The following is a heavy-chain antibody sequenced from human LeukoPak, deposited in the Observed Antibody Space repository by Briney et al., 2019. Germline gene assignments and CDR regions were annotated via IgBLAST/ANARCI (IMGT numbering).Heavy chain of an antibody. CDR2: IIPIFGTA. V-gene: IGHV1-69*05. Sequence: GSSVKVSCKASGGTFSTYAITWVRQAPGQGLEWMGGIIPIFGTANYAQKFQDRVTITTDASTSTVYMELTSLRSEDTALYYCARTNTLIRGPVIEPLESWGQGTLVTVCS. J-gene: IGHJ4*02. D-gene: IGHD3-10*01. CDR3: ARTNTLIRGPVIEPLES. CDR1: GGTFSTYA.